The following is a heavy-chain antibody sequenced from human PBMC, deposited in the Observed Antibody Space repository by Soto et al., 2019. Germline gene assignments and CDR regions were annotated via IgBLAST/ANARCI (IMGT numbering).Heavy chain of an antibody. V-gene: IGHV3-48*03. D-gene: IGHD4-17*01. CDR2: ISSSGSTI. Sequence: EVQLVESGGGLVQPGGSLRLSCAASGFTFSSYEMNWVRQAPGKGVEWVSYISSSGSTIYYADSVKGRFTISRDNAKNSLYLQMNSLRAEDTAVYYCARGSTVTTDYWGQGTLVTVSS. CDR1: GFTFSSYE. CDR3: ARGSTVTTDY. J-gene: IGHJ4*02.